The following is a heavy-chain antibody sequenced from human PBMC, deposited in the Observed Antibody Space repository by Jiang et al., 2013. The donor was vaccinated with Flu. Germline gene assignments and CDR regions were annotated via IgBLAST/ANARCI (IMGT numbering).Heavy chain of an antibody. CDR3: ARGGYDHEYDYYYYSMDV. V-gene: IGHV1-69*06. D-gene: IGHD2/OR15-2a*01. Sequence: GAEVKKPGSSVKVSCKASGDIFTSSAFNWVRQAPGQGLEWMGGIIPIFRTTNYAQKFQGRVTIIADKSTSTVYMELSSLKYEDTAVYYCARGGYDHEYDYYYYSMDVWGQGTTVTVSS. CDR2: IIPIFRTT. J-gene: IGHJ6*02. CDR1: GDIFTSSA.